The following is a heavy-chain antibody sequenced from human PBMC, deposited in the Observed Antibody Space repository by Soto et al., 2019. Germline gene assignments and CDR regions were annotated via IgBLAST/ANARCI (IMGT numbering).Heavy chain of an antibody. J-gene: IGHJ6*02. D-gene: IGHD3-16*01. V-gene: IGHV3-23*01. CDR1: GFTFSSYA. Sequence: QSGGSLRLSCAASGFTFSSYAMSWVRQAPGKGLEWVSAISGSGGSTYYADSVKGRFTISRDNSKNTLYLQMNSLRAEDTAVYYCAKSTDLTGYYYYGMDVWGQGTTVTVSS. CDR3: AKSTDLTGYYYYGMDV. CDR2: ISGSGGST.